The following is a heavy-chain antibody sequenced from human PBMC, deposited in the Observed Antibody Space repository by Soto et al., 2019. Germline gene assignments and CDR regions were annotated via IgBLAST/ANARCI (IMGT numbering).Heavy chain of an antibody. Sequence: PSETLSLTCTVSGGSISSGGYYWSWIRQHPGKGLEWIGCIYYSGSTYYNPSLKSRVTISVDTSKNQFSLKLSSVTAADTAVYYCARVPDSLDGVDYWGQGTLVTVSS. CDR2: IYYSGST. J-gene: IGHJ4*02. V-gene: IGHV4-31*03. D-gene: IGHD3-10*01. CDR1: GGSISSGGYY. CDR3: ARVPDSLDGVDY.